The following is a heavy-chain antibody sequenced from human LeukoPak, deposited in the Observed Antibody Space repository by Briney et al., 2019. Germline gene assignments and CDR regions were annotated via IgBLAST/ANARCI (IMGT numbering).Heavy chain of an antibody. J-gene: IGHJ4*02. CDR2: IKQDAGNK. Sequence: GGSLTLSCAASGFTFNNSWFSWVRQSPGKGLEWVANIKQDAGNKYSEDPVKGRFTISKDNARNSLYRQMNGLSAEDTAVYYCARFRYIGSDLEEFDSWGQGTLVTVSS. CDR1: GFTFNNSW. V-gene: IGHV3-7*01. D-gene: IGHD5-12*01. CDR3: ARFRYIGSDLEEFDS.